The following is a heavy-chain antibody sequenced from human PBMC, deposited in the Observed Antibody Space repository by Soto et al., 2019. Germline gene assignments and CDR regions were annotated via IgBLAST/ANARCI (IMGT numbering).Heavy chain of an antibody. Sequence: PSETLSLTCTVSGASFSSYYWSWIRQPPGKGLEWIGYVYYSGYTNYNPSLRSRVAMSVDTSKNQFPLKLTSVTAADTAVYYCARDAPDCSSGTCYSAYFDLWGQGTLVTVSS. CDR3: ARDAPDCSSGTCYSAYFDL. D-gene: IGHD2-15*01. CDR2: VYYSGYT. V-gene: IGHV4-59*01. J-gene: IGHJ4*02. CDR1: GASFSSYY.